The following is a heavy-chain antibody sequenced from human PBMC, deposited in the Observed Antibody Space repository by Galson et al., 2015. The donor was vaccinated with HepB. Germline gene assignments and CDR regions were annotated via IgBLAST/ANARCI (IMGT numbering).Heavy chain of an antibody. Sequence: SETLSLTCAVYGGSFSGYYWSWIRQPPGKGLEWIGEINHSGSTNYNPSLKSRVTISVDTSKNQFSLKLSSVTAADTAVYYCARASTYYYGSGSYRPLYWYFDLWGRGTLVTVSS. J-gene: IGHJ2*01. CDR3: ARASTYYYGSGSYRPLYWYFDL. D-gene: IGHD3-10*01. CDR1: GGSFSGYY. V-gene: IGHV4-34*01. CDR2: INHSGST.